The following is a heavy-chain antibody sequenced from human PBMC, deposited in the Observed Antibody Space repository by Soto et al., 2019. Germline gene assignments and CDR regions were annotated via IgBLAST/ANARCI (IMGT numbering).Heavy chain of an antibody. V-gene: IGHV4-38-2*01. Sequence: SETLSLTCAVSGYSISSGYYWGWIRQPPGKGLEWIGSIYHSGSTYYNPSLKSRVTISVDTSKNQFSLKLSSVTAADTAVYYCARLNYYDGVYYGMDVWGQGTTVTVSS. CDR1: GYSISSGYY. D-gene: IGHD1-26*01. CDR2: IYHSGST. CDR3: ARLNYYDGVYYGMDV. J-gene: IGHJ6*02.